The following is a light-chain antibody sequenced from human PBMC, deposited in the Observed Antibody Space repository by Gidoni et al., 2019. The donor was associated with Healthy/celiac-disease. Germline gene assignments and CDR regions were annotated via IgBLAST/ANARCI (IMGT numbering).Light chain of an antibody. CDR3: QQRSNWLRN. J-gene: IGKJ4*01. Sequence: EIVLTQSPATLSLSPGERATLSCRASQSVSSYLAWYQQKPGQAPRLLIYDASNRATGIPARFSGSGSGTDFTLTISSLEAEDFAVYYCQQRSNWLRNFGGGTKVEIK. V-gene: IGKV3-11*01. CDR2: DAS. CDR1: QSVSSY.